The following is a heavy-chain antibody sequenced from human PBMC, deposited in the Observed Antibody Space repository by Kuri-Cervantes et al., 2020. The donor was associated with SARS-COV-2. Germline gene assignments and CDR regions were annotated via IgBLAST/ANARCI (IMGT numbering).Heavy chain of an antibody. CDR1: GFTFYNAW. D-gene: IGHD2/OR15-2a*01. CDR2: IKSKPEGGAT. J-gene: IGHJ3*02. Sequence: GESLKISCAASGFTFYNAWMSWVRQAPGKGLEWVGRIKSKPEGGATEYAAPVKGRFTFSRDDSKNTLYLQMNSLKTEDTAVYYCTSGRIADRLGAFDIWGQGTMVTVSS. CDR3: TSGRIADRLGAFDI. V-gene: IGHV3-15*01.